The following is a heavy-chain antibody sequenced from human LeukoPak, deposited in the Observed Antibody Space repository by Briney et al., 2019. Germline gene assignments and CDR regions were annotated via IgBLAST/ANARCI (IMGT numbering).Heavy chain of an antibody. Sequence: SETLSLTCTVSGGSISTYYWSWIRQPPGKGLEWIGYIYYSGSTNCNPSLKSRVTISVDTSKNQISLNLSSVTAADTAVYYCARGTNVGLYFDYWGQGTLVTVSS. CDR2: IYYSGST. CDR1: GGSISTYY. J-gene: IGHJ4*02. CDR3: ARGTNVGLYFDY. V-gene: IGHV4-59*01. D-gene: IGHD1-26*01.